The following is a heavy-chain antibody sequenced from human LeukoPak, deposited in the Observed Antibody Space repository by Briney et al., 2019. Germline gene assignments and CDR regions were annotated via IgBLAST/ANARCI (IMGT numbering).Heavy chain of an antibody. CDR3: ARERYGNYN. J-gene: IGHJ4*02. V-gene: IGHV3-7*03. Sequence: GGSLRLSCAASGFTFSSYSMNWVRQAPGKGLEWVANIKEDGSVKNYVDSVKGRFTISRDNAKNSLFLQMNSLRAEDTAVYYCARERYGNYNWGQGTLVTVSS. CDR2: IKEDGSVK. CDR1: GFTFSSYS. D-gene: IGHD4-11*01.